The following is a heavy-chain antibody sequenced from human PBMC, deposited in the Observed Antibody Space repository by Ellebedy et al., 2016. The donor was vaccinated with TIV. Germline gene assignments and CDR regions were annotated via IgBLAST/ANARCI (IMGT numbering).Heavy chain of an antibody. CDR1: GYTFTSHI. D-gene: IGHD3-10*01. V-gene: IGHV1-3*01. J-gene: IGHJ4*02. CDR3: ARDPEGPYYYGSGKFDY. Sequence: ASVKVSCXASGYTFTSHIMHWVRQAPGQWLEWLGWINAGNGDTKYSQKFQGRVTITRDTSASTVYMEMSSLRSEDTAVFYCARDPEGPYYYGSGKFDYWGQGTLVTVSS. CDR2: INAGNGDT.